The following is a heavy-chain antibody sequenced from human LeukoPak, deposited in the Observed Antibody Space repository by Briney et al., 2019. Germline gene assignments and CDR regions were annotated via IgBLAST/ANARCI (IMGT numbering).Heavy chain of an antibody. V-gene: IGHV4-34*01. D-gene: IGHD6-13*01. J-gene: IGHJ4*02. CDR1: GGSFSGYY. CDR2: INHSGST. CDR3: ARVSSSWCFDY. Sequence: SETLSLTCAVYGGSFSGYYWSWIRQPPGKGLEWIGEINHSGSTNYNPSLKSRVTISVDTSKNQFSLKLSSVTAADTAVYYCARVSSSWCFDYWGQGTLVTVSS.